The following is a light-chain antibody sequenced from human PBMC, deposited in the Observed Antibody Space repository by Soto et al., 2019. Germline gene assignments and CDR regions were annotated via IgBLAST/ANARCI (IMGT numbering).Light chain of an antibody. CDR3: SVWDASLTGWV. CDR1: SSNIGSHY. Sequence: QSVLTQPPSASGTPGQSLTISCAGSSSNIGSHYVYWYQHLPGTAPKLLIFRDGQRPSGVPDRFFGSKSGTSASLAISGLRSEDEAHYYCSVWDASLTGWVFGGWTKVTVL. CDR2: RDG. J-gene: IGLJ3*02. V-gene: IGLV1-47*01.